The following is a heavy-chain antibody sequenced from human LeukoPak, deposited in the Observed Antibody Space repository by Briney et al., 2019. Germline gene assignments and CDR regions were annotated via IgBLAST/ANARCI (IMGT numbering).Heavy chain of an antibody. Sequence: SQTLSLTCTVSGGSISSGGYYWSWIRQHPGKGLEWIGYIYYSGSTYYNPSLKSRVTISVDTSKNQFSLKLSSVTAADTAVYYCARVTEYSYGMGDFDYWGQGTLGPVS. CDR3: ARVTEYSYGMGDFDY. CDR2: IYYSGST. CDR1: GGSISSGGYY. J-gene: IGHJ4*02. D-gene: IGHD5-18*01. V-gene: IGHV4-31*03.